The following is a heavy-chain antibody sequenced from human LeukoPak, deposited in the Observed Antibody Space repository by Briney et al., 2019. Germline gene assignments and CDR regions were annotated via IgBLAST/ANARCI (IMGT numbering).Heavy chain of an antibody. D-gene: IGHD6-13*01. CDR1: GYSISSGFY. CDR2: IYHSGNT. Sequence: SETLSLTCSVSGYSISSGFYWGWIRQPPGKGLEWIGNIYHSGNTYYNPSLKSRVTISVDTSKNQFSLKLSSVTAADTAVYYCARGSRREAAAVNYYYYMDVWGKGTTVTVSS. V-gene: IGHV4-38-2*02. CDR3: ARGSRREAAAVNYYYYMDV. J-gene: IGHJ6*03.